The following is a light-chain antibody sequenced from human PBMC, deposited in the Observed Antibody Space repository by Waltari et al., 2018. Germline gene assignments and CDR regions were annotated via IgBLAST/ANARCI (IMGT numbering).Light chain of an antibody. CDR2: CNH. CDR1: SSNIESNN. CDR3: AAWDDSLNVVL. V-gene: IGLV1-44*01. Sequence: QSVLTQPPSVSGTPGQSITISCSGSSSNIESNNVNWYQQLPGTAPKHLISCNHYPPPGVPDRRSGSKSGTSASLAINGLQSEDEADYYCAAWDDSLNVVLFGGGTKVTVL. J-gene: IGLJ2*01.